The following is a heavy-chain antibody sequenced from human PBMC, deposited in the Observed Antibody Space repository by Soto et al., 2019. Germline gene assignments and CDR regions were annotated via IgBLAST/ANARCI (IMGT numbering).Heavy chain of an antibody. CDR2: FDPEDGET. V-gene: IGHV1-24*01. J-gene: IGHJ4*02. CDR1: GYTLTELS. D-gene: IGHD6-19*01. Sequence: ASVKVSCKVSGYTLTELSMHWVRQAPGKGLEWMGGFDPEDGETIYAQKFQGRVTMTEDTSTDTAYMELSSLRSEDTAVYYCATGSHSRGWYGGVVDYGGKETLVTVSS. CDR3: ATGSHSRGWYGGVVDY.